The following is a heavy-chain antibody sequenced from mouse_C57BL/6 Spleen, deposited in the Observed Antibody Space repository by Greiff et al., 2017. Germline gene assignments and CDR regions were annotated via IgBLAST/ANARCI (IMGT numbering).Heavy chain of an antibody. CDR2: INPSNGGT. Sequence: QVQLQQPGTELVKPGASVKLSCTASGYTFTSYWMPWVNQGPGQGLEWIGNINPSNGGTNYNEKFKSKATLTVDKSASTAYMQLSSLTSEDAAVYYCARGGTTVVGDYWGQGTTLTVSS. J-gene: IGHJ2*01. V-gene: IGHV1-53*01. CDR1: GYTFTSYW. D-gene: IGHD1-1*01. CDR3: ARGGTTVVGDY.